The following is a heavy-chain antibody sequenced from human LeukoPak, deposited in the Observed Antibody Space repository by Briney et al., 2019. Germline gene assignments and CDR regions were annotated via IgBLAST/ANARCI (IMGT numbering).Heavy chain of an antibody. CDR1: GFTFSSYW. Sequence: GGSLRLSCAASGFTFSSYWMSWVRQAPGKGLEWVANIKQDGSDRYYVDSVKGRFTISRDNGKNSLYLQMNSLRIDDTAVYFCARDVASGGGYTFAYWGQGTLVTVSS. CDR2: IKQDGSDR. CDR3: ARDVASGGGYTFAY. V-gene: IGHV3-7*01. J-gene: IGHJ4*02. D-gene: IGHD5-12*01.